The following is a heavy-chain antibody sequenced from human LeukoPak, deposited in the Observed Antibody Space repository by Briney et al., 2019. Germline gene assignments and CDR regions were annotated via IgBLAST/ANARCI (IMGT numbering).Heavy chain of an antibody. J-gene: IGHJ3*02. CDR1: GGSISSSSYY. Sequence: PSETLSLTCTVSGGSISSSSYYWCWIRQPPGKGLEWIGTIYYSGSTYYNPSLKSRVTISVDTSKNQFSLKLSSVTAADTAVYYCARNCPRSEVWGAFDIWGQGTMVTVSS. CDR2: IYYSGST. CDR3: ARNCPRSEVWGAFDI. V-gene: IGHV4-39*01. D-gene: IGHD1-26*01.